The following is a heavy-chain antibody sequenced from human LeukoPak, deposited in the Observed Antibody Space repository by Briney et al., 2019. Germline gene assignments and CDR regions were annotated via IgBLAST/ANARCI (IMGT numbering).Heavy chain of an antibody. V-gene: IGHV1-2*02. Sequence: ASVKLSCKASGYTFAAHHIHWVRQAPGQGLEWMGWILPDGRDTKYSQKFQDRMTLTTDTSTNTAYMELNRLIPDDTAVYYCSGRYGPGPVWGQGTLISASP. J-gene: IGHJ4*02. CDR3: SGRYGPGPV. CDR1: GYTFAAHH. D-gene: IGHD3-10*01. CDR2: ILPDGRDT.